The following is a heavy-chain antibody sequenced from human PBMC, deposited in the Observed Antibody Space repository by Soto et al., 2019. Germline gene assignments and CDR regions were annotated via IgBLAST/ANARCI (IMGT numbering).Heavy chain of an antibody. J-gene: IGHJ5*02. CDR1: GGSISSGGYS. CDR2: IYHSGST. D-gene: IGHD3-10*01. V-gene: IGHV4-30-2*01. Sequence: PSETLSLTCAVSGGSISSGGYSWSWIRQPPGKGLEWIGYIYHSGSTYYNPSLKSRVTISVDRSKNQFSLKLSSVTAADTAVYYCARRLNLGSFDHWGQGTLVTVSS. CDR3: ARRLNLGSFDH.